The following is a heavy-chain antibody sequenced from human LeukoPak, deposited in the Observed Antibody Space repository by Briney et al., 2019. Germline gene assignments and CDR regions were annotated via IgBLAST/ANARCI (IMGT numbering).Heavy chain of an antibody. J-gene: IGHJ5*02. CDR3: ARGPHYGSGSYYNWFDP. Sequence: SETLSLTCAVYGGSFSGYYWSWIRQPPGKGLEWIGYIYYSGSTYYNPSLKSRVTISVDTSKNQFSLKLSSVTAADTAVYYCARGPHYGSGSYYNWFDPWGQGTLVTVSS. D-gene: IGHD3-10*01. CDR1: GGSFSGYY. V-gene: IGHV4-34*09. CDR2: IYYSGST.